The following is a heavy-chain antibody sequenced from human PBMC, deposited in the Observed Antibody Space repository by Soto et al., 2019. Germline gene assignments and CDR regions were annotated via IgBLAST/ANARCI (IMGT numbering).Heavy chain of an antibody. D-gene: IGHD1-26*01. CDR1: GFTFSSYA. Sequence: EVQLLESGGGLVQPGGSLRLSCAASGFTFSSYAMSWVRQAPGKGLEWVSAISGSGGSTYYADSVKGRFTISRDNSKNTLDLQMNSLRAEDTAVYYCAKADNLVGATNPIDYGGQGTLVTVSS. V-gene: IGHV3-23*01. J-gene: IGHJ4*02. CDR2: ISGSGGST. CDR3: AKADNLVGATNPIDY.